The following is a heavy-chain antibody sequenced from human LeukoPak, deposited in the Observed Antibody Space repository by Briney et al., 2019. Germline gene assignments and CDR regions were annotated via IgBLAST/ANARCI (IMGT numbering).Heavy chain of an antibody. Sequence: SETLSLTCTVSNDSLGTSYWSWLRQPPGKRLEWIGNVFYSGYANYNPSLKSRVTISIDTSKNQFSLSLTSVSAADTAVYYCAKEADRADAFDIWGQGTMVTVSS. CDR3: AKEADRADAFDI. CDR1: NDSLGTSY. V-gene: IGHV4-59*01. J-gene: IGHJ3*02. D-gene: IGHD3-10*01. CDR2: VFYSGYA.